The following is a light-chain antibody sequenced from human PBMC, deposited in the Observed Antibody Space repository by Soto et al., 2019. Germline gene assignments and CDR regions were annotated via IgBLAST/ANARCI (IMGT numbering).Light chain of an antibody. CDR1: TSNIGAGYD. CDR2: GNT. Sequence: VLTQPPSVSGAPGQRVTISCTGGTSNIGAGYDVHWYQQLPGRAPKLLIYGNTNRPSGVPDRFSGSKSGTSASLAITGLQAEDEADYYCLSFDSSLSVVFGGGTKLTVL. V-gene: IGLV1-40*01. CDR3: LSFDSSLSVV. J-gene: IGLJ2*01.